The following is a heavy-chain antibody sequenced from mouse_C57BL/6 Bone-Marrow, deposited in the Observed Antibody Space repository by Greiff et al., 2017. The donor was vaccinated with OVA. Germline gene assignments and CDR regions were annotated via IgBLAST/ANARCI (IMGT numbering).Heavy chain of an antibody. CDR3: ARGGSPYWYYDV. CDR2: INPSSGYT. Sequence: VQLQQSGAELAKPGASVKLSCKASGYTFTSYWMHWVKQRPGRGLEWIGYINPSSGYTKYNQKFKDKATLTADKSSSTAYMQLSSLTSEDSAVDYCARGGSPYWYYDVWGTGTTVTASS. D-gene: IGHD1-1*02. J-gene: IGHJ1*03. V-gene: IGHV1-7*01. CDR1: GYTFTSYW.